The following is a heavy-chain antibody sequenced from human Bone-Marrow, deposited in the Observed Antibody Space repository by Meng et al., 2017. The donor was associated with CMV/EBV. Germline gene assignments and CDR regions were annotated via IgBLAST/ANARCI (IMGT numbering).Heavy chain of an antibody. CDR1: GFTFSSYA. Sequence: GGSLRLSCAASGFTFSSYAMHWVRQAPGKGLEWVSVLYAGGFTYYADSVKGRFTISRDNSKNSLYLQLNNLRLEDPAVYYCARGLNWRGYWGQGTLVTVSS. J-gene: IGHJ4*02. D-gene: IGHD1-1*01. CDR3: ARGLNWRGY. CDR2: LYAGGFT. V-gene: IGHV3-NL1*01.